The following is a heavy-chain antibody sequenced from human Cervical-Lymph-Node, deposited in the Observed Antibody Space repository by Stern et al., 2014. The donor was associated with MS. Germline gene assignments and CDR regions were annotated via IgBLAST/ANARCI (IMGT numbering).Heavy chain of an antibody. D-gene: IGHD3-22*01. V-gene: IGHV4-59*01. CDR2: ISYSGIT. J-gene: IGHJ4*02. CDR1: SVSISNYY. CDR3: ERSGGNHYATSGYSTRDDFDS. Sequence: QVHLQESGPRLVKPSETLSLTCTVSSVSISNYYWHWIRQPPGKGLEWIGFISYSGITKYNPSLRRRGTITLDTYTTQLSLQQTPASAADTAVYYCERSGGNHYATSGYSTRDDFDSWGQGTLVTVSS.